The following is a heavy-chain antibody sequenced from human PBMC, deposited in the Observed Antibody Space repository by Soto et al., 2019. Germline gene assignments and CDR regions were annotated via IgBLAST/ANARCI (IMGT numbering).Heavy chain of an antibody. CDR1: GGSFSGYY. J-gene: IGHJ6*02. Sequence: PSETLSLTCAVYGGSFSGYYWSWIRQPPGKGLEWIGEINHSGSTNYNPSLKGRVTISVDKSKNPVSLKLSSVNAADTAMYYCASSVGSTDYYYGMDVWGQGTTVTVSS. CDR3: ASSVGSTDYYYGMDV. CDR2: INHSGST. D-gene: IGHD2-2*01. V-gene: IGHV4-34*01.